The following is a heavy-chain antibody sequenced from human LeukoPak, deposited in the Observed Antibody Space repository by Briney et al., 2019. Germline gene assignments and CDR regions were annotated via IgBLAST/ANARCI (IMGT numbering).Heavy chain of an antibody. CDR2: ISGSGGST. Sequence: GGSLRLSCAASGFTVSSNYMSWVRQAPGKGLEWVSAISGSGGSTYYADSVKGRFTISRDNSKNTLYLQMNSLRAEDTAVYYCAKNYYDSSGYSSEDYWGQGTLVTVSS. V-gene: IGHV3-23*01. CDR3: AKNYYDSSGYSSEDY. J-gene: IGHJ4*02. CDR1: GFTVSSNY. D-gene: IGHD3-22*01.